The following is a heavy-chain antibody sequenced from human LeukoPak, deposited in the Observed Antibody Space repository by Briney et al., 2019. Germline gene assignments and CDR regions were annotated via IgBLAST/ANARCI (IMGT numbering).Heavy chain of an antibody. CDR3: ARSTGGYYTYYYYMDV. Sequence: SETLSLTCFVSGGSISGSHWSWIRQSPGKGLEWIGYIHYTGITDYNPSLRSRLNLSIDLSKNQFSLRLSSVTAADTAVYYCARSTGGYYTYYYYMDVWGKGTTVTVSS. J-gene: IGHJ6*03. CDR2: IHYTGIT. D-gene: IGHD3-3*01. V-gene: IGHV4-59*01. CDR1: GGSISGSH.